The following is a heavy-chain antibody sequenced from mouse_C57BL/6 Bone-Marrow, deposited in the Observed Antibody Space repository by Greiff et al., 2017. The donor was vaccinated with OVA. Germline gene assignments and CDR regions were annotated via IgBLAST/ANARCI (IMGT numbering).Heavy chain of an antibody. CDR1: GFTFSSYG. V-gene: IGHV5-6*02. Sequence: EVKLQESGGDLVKPGGSLKLSCAASGFTFSSYGMSWVRQTPDKRLEWVATISSGGSYTYYPDSVKGRFPISRDNAKNTLYLQMSSLKSEDTAMYYCARRGGNYDFEYWGQGTTLTVSS. J-gene: IGHJ2*01. CDR3: ARRGGNYDFEY. CDR2: ISSGGSYT. D-gene: IGHD2-1*01.